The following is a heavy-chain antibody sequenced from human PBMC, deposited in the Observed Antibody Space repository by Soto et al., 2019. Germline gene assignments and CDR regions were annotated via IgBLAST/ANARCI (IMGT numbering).Heavy chain of an antibody. CDR2: INAGNGNT. CDR3: ARGHLAVVPVASWFYYMHV. V-gene: IGHV1-3*01. J-gene: IGHJ6*03. CDR1: GYTFTNYA. Sequence: QVQLVQSGAEVEKPGASVKVSCKASGYTFTNYAVHWVRQAPGQRLEWMGWINAGNGNTRFSQNLQGRVTITRDTSARTVYMELSSLRSEDTAVYYCARGHLAVVPVASWFYYMHVWGKGTTVTVSS. D-gene: IGHD2-2*01.